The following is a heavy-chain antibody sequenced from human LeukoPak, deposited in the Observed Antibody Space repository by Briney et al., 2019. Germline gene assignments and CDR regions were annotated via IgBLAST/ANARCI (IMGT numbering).Heavy chain of an antibody. D-gene: IGHD6-19*01. CDR3: ARVYSSGWGGLSWFDP. Sequence: ASVKVPCKASGHTFTSYAMNWVRQAPGQGLEWMGWINTNTGNPTYAQGFTGRFVFSLDTSVSTAYLQISSLKAEDTAVYYCARVYSSGWGGLSWFDPWGQGTLATVSS. V-gene: IGHV7-4-1*02. CDR2: INTNTGNP. J-gene: IGHJ5*02. CDR1: GHTFTSYA.